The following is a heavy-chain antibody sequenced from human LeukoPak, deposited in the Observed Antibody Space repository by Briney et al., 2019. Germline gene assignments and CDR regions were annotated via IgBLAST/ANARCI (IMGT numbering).Heavy chain of an antibody. Sequence: ASVKVSCKASGGTVSSYVISWVRQAPGQGLEWMGGIIPIFSTANYAQKFQGRVTLTADESTSTAYMELSRLRSEDTAVYYCARDTSTWDWFDPWGQGTLVIVSS. CDR3: ARDTSTWDWFDP. D-gene: IGHD2-2*01. V-gene: IGHV1-69*13. CDR1: GGTVSSYV. J-gene: IGHJ5*02. CDR2: IIPIFSTA.